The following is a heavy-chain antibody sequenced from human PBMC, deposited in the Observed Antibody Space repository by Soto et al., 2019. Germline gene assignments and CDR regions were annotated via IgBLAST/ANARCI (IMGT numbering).Heavy chain of an antibody. Sequence: GGSLRLSCAASGFTFSSYGMHWVRQAPGRGLEWVAVIWYDGSNKYYADSVKGRFTISRDNSKNTLYLQMNSLRAEDTAVYYCAREGVDTAFYYYYYYGMDVWGQGTTVTVSS. CDR2: IWYDGSNK. CDR1: GFTFSSYG. V-gene: IGHV3-33*01. CDR3: AREGVDTAFYYYYYYGMDV. J-gene: IGHJ6*02. D-gene: IGHD5-18*01.